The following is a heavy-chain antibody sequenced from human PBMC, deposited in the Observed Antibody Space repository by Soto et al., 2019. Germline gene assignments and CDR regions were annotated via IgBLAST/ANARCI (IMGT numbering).Heavy chain of an antibody. CDR3: ARDSRPSREYSSGWYGY. Sequence: PGGSLRLSCAASGFTFSSYAMHWVRQAPGKGLEWVAVISYDGSNKYYADSVKGRFTISRDNSKNTLYLQMNSLRAEDTAVYYCARDSRPSREYSSGWYGYWGQGTLVTVS. CDR1: GFTFSSYA. D-gene: IGHD6-19*01. CDR2: ISYDGSNK. V-gene: IGHV3-30-3*01. J-gene: IGHJ4*02.